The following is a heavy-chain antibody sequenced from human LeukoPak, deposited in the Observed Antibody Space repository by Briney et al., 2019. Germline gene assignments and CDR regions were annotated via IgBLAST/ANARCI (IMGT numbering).Heavy chain of an antibody. D-gene: IGHD2-2*01. V-gene: IGHV1-58*01. CDR3: ASDPPYTSSSAW. CDR1: GFTFTSTA. J-gene: IGHJ4*02. CDR2: ILVGSGNT. Sequence: GASVKVSCKASGFTFTSTAVQWVRQARGQRLEWIGWILVGSGNTNYAQMFQERVTLTWDVSTSTAYMVLSSLRSEDTAIYYCASDPPYTSSSAWWGQGTLVTVPS.